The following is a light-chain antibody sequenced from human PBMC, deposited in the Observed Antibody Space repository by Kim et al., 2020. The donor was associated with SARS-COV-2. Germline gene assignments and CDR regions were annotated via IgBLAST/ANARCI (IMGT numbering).Light chain of an antibody. CDR3: GTWDSSLSARV. Sequence: RVTNSCSGNNSNIVNNYVSWYQQLPGTAPKLLIYDNNKRPSGIPDRFSGSKSGTSATLGITGLQTGDEADYYCGTWDSSLSARVFGGGTQLTVL. CDR1: NSNIVNNY. CDR2: DNN. J-gene: IGLJ3*02. V-gene: IGLV1-51*01.